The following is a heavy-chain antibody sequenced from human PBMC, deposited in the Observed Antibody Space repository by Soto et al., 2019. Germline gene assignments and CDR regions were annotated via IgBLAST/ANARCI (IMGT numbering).Heavy chain of an antibody. V-gene: IGHV1-18*01. CDR2: ISAYNGNT. CDR1: GYTFTSYG. CDR3: ARASSSWYFNNWFDP. Sequence: QVQLVQSGAEVKKPGASVKVSCKASGYTFTSYGISWVRQAPGQGLEWMGWISAYNGNTNYAQKLQGRVTMTTDTSXXTAYMELGSLRSDDTAVYYCARASSSWYFNNWFDPWGQGTLVTVSS. D-gene: IGHD6-13*01. J-gene: IGHJ5*02.